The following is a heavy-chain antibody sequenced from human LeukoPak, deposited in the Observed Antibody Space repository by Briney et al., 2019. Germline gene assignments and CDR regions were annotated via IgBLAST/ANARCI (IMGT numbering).Heavy chain of an antibody. Sequence: PSETLSLTCTVSGGSISSYYWSWLRQPPGKGLEWLGYIYYSGSTNYNPSLKSRVTISVDASKHQFSLKLSSVTAADTAVYYCARGRFGESVYWFDPWGQGTLVTVSS. CDR2: IYYSGST. D-gene: IGHD3-10*01. CDR1: GGSISSYY. CDR3: ARGRFGESVYWFDP. V-gene: IGHV4-59*01. J-gene: IGHJ5*02.